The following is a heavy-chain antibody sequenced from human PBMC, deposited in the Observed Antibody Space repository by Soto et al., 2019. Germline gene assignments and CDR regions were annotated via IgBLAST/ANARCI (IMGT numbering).Heavy chain of an antibody. J-gene: IGHJ6*02. CDR3: AKFQVEGYHNYYGMDV. CDR1: GFTFINYA. CDR2: ISVSGHDT. Sequence: GGSLRLSGAASGFTFINYAMTWVRQSPGKGLEWVSTISVSGHDTYYADSVKGRFTISRDNSRDTLYLEMNSLRAEDTALYYCAKFQVEGYHNYYGMDVWGQGTTVTVSS. V-gene: IGHV3-23*01.